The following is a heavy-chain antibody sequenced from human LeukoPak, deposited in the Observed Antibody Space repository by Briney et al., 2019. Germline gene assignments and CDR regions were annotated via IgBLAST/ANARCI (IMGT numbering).Heavy chain of an antibody. CDR1: GGSISSYY. D-gene: IGHD6-13*01. V-gene: IGHV4-59*01. J-gene: IGHJ5*02. CDR2: IYYSGST. Sequence: SETLSLTCTVSGGSISSYYWSWIRQPPGKGLEWIGYIYYSGSTNYNPSLKSRVNISVDTSKNQFSLKLSSVTAADTAVYYCAKLAAAAWFDPWGQGTLVTVSS. CDR3: AKLAAAAWFDP.